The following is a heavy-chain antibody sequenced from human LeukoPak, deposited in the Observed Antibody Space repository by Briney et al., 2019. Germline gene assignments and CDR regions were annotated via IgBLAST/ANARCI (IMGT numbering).Heavy chain of an antibody. CDR1: GFTVSSNY. CDR3: AKDLEVITPDDAFDI. V-gene: IGHV3-66*01. J-gene: IGHJ3*02. Sequence: GGSLRLSCAASGFTVSSNYMNWVRQAPGKGLEWVSVIYSGGSTYYADSVKGRFTISRDNSKNTLYLQMNSLRAEDTAVYYCAKDLEVITPDDAFDIWGQGTMVTVSS. CDR2: IYSGGST. D-gene: IGHD3-22*01.